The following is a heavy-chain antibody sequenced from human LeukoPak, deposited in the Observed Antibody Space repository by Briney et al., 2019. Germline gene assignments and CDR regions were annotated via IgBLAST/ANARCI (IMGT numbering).Heavy chain of an antibody. CDR2: IKQDGSEI. J-gene: IGHJ4*02. V-gene: IGHV3-7*02. Sequence: GGSLRLSCAASEFTFSSYWMTWVRQAPGKGLEWVANIKQDGSEIYYMDSVKGRFPISRDNAKNSRYLQMNSLRAEDTAVYYCAQVGATGYWGQGTLVTVSS. D-gene: IGHD1-26*01. CDR3: AQVGATGY. CDR1: EFTFSSYW.